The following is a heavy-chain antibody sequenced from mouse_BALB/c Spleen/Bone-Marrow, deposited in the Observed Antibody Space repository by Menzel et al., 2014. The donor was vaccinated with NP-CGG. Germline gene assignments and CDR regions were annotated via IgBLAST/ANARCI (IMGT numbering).Heavy chain of an antibody. CDR1: GYTFTDYY. CDR2: VNPYNGGT. V-gene: IGHV1-19*01. J-gene: IGHJ3*01. Sequence: EVKLQESGPELVKPGASMKMSCKAPGYTFTDYYMDWVKQSHGEGFEWIGRVNPYNGGTSYNQKFKGKATLTVDKSSSTAYMELNSLTSEDSAAYYCSRNPFTTAIAWFAYWGQGTLGTGAA. D-gene: IGHD1-2*01. CDR3: SRNPFTTAIAWFAY.